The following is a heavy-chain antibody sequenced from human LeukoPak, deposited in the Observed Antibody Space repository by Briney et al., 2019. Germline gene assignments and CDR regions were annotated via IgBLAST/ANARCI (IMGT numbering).Heavy chain of an antibody. CDR3: ARGNINYDYVWGSYRSTNWFDP. D-gene: IGHD3-16*02. J-gene: IGHJ5*02. CDR2: INHSGST. V-gene: IGHV4-34*01. CDR1: GGSFSGYY. Sequence: SETLSLTCAVYGGSFSGYYWSWIRQPPGKGLEWIGEINHSGSTNYNPSLKSRVTISVDTSKNQFSLKLSSVTAADTAVYYCARGNINYDYVWGSYRSTNWFDPWGQGTLVTVSS.